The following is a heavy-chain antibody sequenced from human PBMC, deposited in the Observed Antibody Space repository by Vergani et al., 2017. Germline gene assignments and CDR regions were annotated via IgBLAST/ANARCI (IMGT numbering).Heavy chain of an antibody. CDR2: ISSGSSHT. V-gene: IGHV3-11*06. J-gene: IGHJ4*02. D-gene: IGHD6-13*01. CDR1: GFTFSDYY. CDR3: ARVGVYSSSWYYFDY. Sequence: QVQLVESGGGLVKPGGSLRLSCAASGFTFSDYYMSWIRQAPGKGLEWVSYISSGSSHTNYADSVKGRFTISRDNAKKSLYLRMNSLGADDTAVYYCARVGVYSSSWYYFDYWGQGTLVTVSS.